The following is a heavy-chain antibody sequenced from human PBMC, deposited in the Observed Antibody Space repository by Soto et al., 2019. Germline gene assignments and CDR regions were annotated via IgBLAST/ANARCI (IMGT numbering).Heavy chain of an antibody. D-gene: IGHD3-10*01. CDR3: ARDGPPVLTGNNYYYYVMDV. V-gene: IGHV3-7*01. CDR1: GFTFSSYW. Sequence: GGSLRLSCAASGFTFSSYWMSWVRQAPGKGLEWVANIKQDGSEKYYVDSVKGRFTISRDNAKNSLYLQMNSLRAEDTAVYYCARDGPPVLTGNNYYYYVMDVWGQGTTVTVS. CDR2: IKQDGSEK. J-gene: IGHJ6*02.